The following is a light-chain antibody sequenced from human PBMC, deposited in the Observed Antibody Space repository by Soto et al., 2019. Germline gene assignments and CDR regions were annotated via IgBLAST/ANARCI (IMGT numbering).Light chain of an antibody. CDR1: QSVTSY. J-gene: IGKJ1*01. V-gene: IGKV3-11*01. Sequence: EIVLTQSPATLSLSPGERATLSCRASQSVTSYLAWYQQKPGQAPRLLIYDASTRATGIPARFAGSGSGTDFTLTISRLEPEDFTVYYCHHYETFGQGTKVDIK. CDR3: HHYET. CDR2: DAS.